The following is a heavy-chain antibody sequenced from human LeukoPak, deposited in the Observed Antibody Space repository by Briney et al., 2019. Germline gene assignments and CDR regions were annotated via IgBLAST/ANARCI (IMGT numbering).Heavy chain of an antibody. CDR2: ISSGGGSA. CDR1: GFTFGSYV. J-gene: IGHJ4*02. Sequence: GGSLRLSCAASGFTFGSYVMTWVRQAPGKGLEWVSSISSGGGSANYADSVKGRFTISRDNPKNTLYLQMNSLRAEDTAVYFCAKRGVVIRVILVGFHKEAYYFDSGGQGALVTVSS. V-gene: IGHV3-23*01. CDR3: AKRGVVIRVILVGFHKEAYYFDS. D-gene: IGHD3-22*01.